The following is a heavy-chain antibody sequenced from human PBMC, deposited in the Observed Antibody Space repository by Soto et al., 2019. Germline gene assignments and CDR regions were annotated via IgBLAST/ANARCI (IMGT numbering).Heavy chain of an antibody. J-gene: IGHJ6*03. D-gene: IGHD6-6*01. Sequence: VELVESGGGLVQPGGSLRLSCAASGFTFGSYAMTWVRQAPGKGLEWVSGISGGGSGTYYSDSVEARITISRNNPKNLLFRQMNTLRAEDTAVYFCARVRFPSAPRRPLDYYFMDVWGNGTTITVSS. CDR2: ISGGGSGT. V-gene: IGHV3-23*04. CDR3: ARVRFPSAPRRPLDYYFMDV. CDR1: GFTFGSYA.